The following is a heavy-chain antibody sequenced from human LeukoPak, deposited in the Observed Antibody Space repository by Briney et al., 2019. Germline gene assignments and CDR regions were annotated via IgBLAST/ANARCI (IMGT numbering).Heavy chain of an antibody. D-gene: IGHD3-3*01. V-gene: IGHV3-7*01. CDR2: INPDGSNM. CDR3: VSGFLQWLY. CDR1: GFSFSSYW. Sequence: GGSLRLSCAASGFSFSSYWMSWVRQAPGKGLEWVANINPDGSNMLYVDSVKGRFTISRDNAKNSLYLQMDNLRAEDTAVYFCVSGFLQWLYWGQGTLVTVSS. J-gene: IGHJ4*02.